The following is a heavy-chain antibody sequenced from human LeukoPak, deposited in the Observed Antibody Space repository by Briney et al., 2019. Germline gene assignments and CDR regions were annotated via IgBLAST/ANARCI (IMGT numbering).Heavy chain of an antibody. V-gene: IGHV3-23*01. CDR3: AKDASGSYSPDY. J-gene: IGHJ4*01. CDR2: ISGSFCST. CDR1: GFTFSSYA. D-gene: IGHD1-26*01. Sequence: GGSLRLSCAASGFTFSSYAMNWVRQAPGKGLEWVSVISGSFCSTYYSLSLKGRFTISRDNSKNTLYLQMNSLRAEDTALYYCAKDASGSYSPDYWGQGTLVTVSA.